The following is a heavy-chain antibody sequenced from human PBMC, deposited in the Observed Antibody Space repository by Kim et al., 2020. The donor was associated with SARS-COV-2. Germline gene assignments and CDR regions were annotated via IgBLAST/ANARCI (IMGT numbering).Heavy chain of an antibody. V-gene: IGHV3-11*04. J-gene: IGHJ4*02. D-gene: IGHD5-18*01. Sequence: FADSVKGRFTISRANAKNSLYLQMNSLSAEDTAVYYCARDERVLGYGIDYWGQGTLVTVSS. CDR3: ARDERVLGYGIDY.